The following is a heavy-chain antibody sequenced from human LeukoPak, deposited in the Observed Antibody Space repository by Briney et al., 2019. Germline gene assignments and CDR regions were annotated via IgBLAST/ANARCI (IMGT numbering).Heavy chain of an antibody. CDR2: ISTSGSHT. J-gene: IGHJ4*02. Sequence: GGSLRLSCAASGFTFRDYYMSCIRQAPGKGLEWISYISTSGSHTKYADSMKGRFTISRDNAKNSLFLQMNSLRAEDTAVYYCARDGLTVVTQQDYWGQGTLVTVTS. CDR3: ARDGLTVVTQQDY. CDR1: GFTFRDYY. V-gene: IGHV3-11*05. D-gene: IGHD4-23*01.